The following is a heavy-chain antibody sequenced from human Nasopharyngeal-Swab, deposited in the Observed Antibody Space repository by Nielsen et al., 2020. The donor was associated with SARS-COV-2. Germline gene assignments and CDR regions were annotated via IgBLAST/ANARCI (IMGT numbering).Heavy chain of an antibody. Sequence: GESLKISCAASGFTFNNYNFNWVRQAPGKGLEWVSSISSSSSYIYYADSVKGRFTISKDSAKNSLYLQMNSLRAEDTAVYFCARIAGRGSIYYYYMDVWGTGTTVTVSS. CDR2: ISSSSSYI. CDR3: ARIAGRGSIYYYYMDV. V-gene: IGHV3-21*01. J-gene: IGHJ6*03. CDR1: GFTFNNYN. D-gene: IGHD1-26*01.